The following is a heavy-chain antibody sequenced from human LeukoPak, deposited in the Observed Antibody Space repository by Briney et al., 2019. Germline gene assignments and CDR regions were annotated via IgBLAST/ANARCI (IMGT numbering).Heavy chain of an antibody. CDR3: ARYSSGWYGFDY. J-gene: IGHJ4*02. D-gene: IGHD6-19*01. V-gene: IGHV4-59*10. CDR2: IYTSGST. Sequence: IGRIYTSGSTNSNPSLKSRVTMSVDTSKNQFSLKLSSVTAADTAVYYCARYSSGWYGFDYWGQGTLVTVSS.